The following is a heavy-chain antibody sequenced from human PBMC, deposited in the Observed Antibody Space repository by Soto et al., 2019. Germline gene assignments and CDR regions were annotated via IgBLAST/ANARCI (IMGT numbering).Heavy chain of an antibody. CDR1: GFTFTSYC. D-gene: IGHD6-19*01. CDR3: ARVPLIAVAGTIHYYYGMDV. V-gene: IGHV1-18*01. Sequence: APVKVSCKASGFTFTSYCISWVRQAPGQGVEGLGWISAYNGNTNYAQKLQGRVTMTTDTSTSTAYMELRSLRSDDTAVYYCARVPLIAVAGTIHYYYGMDVWGQGTTVTVSS. J-gene: IGHJ6*02. CDR2: ISAYNGNT.